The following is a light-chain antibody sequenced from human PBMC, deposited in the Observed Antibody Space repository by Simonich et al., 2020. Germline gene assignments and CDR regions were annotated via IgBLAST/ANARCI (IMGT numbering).Light chain of an antibody. CDR3: AAWDDSLSGWV. CDR1: SSNIGSNY. CDR2: RNN. V-gene: IGLV1-47*01. Sequence: QSVLPQPPSASGTPGQRVTISCSGRSSNIGSNYVYWYQQLPGTAPKLLIYRNNQRPSGVPDRCSGSKSGTSASLAISGLRSEDEADYYCAAWDDSLSGWVFGGGTKLTVL. J-gene: IGLJ3*02.